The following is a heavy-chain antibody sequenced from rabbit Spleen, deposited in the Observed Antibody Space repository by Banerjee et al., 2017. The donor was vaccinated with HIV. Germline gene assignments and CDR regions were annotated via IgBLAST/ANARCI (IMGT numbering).Heavy chain of an antibody. CDR3: ARDLAGVIGWNFGL. J-gene: IGHJ4*01. CDR2: AYAGSSGST. CDR1: GFSFSRSPY. V-gene: IGHV1S45*01. D-gene: IGHD4-1*01. Sequence: QGQLEESGGDLVKPGGTLTLTCKASGFSFSRSPYICLVRQTPGKGLEWVACAYAGSSGSTYYASWAKGRFTISKTSSTTVTLQMTSLTAADTATYFCARDLAGVIGWNFGLWGQGTLVTVS.